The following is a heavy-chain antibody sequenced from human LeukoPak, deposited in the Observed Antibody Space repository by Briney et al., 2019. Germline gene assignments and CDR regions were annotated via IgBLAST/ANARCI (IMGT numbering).Heavy chain of an antibody. D-gene: IGHD1-26*01. CDR3: ARGSGGQHEFDY. CDR1: GFTFSNYD. CDR2: IGTAGDT. V-gene: IGHV3-13*01. J-gene: IGHJ4*02. Sequence: GGSLRLSCAASGFTFSNYDMHWVRQTTGKGVEWVSGIGTAGDTYYTGSVKGRFTISRENAKNSFYLQMNSLRAGDTAVYYCARGSGGQHEFDYWGQGILVAVSS.